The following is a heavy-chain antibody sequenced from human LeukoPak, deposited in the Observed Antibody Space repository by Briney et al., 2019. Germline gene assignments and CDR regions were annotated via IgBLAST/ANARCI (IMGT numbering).Heavy chain of an antibody. J-gene: IGHJ4*02. CDR1: GGSITNYY. V-gene: IGHV4-4*07. Sequence: DPSQTLSLTCTVSGGSITNYYWSWISQHAGNGLEWIGRIYPSGSTNYNPSLKSRVTMSVDTSKNQLSLKLSSVTAADTAVYYCARDLHSGNYYWLDYWGQGTLVTVSS. CDR3: ARDLHSGNYYWLDY. CDR2: IYPSGST. D-gene: IGHD1-26*01.